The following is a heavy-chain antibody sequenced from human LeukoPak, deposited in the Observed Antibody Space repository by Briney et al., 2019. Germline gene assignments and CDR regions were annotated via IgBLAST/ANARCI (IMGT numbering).Heavy chain of an antibody. J-gene: IGHJ4*02. CDR2: IYRGGST. Sequence: SETLSLTCAVSGYSISSGYYWGWIRQPPGKGLEWIGSIYRGGSTYYNPSLKSRVTTSVDTSKNQLFLKLTSVTAADTATYYCARGLSSWYSYWGQGTPVTVSS. CDR1: GYSISSGYY. CDR3: ARGLSSWYSY. V-gene: IGHV4-38-2*01. D-gene: IGHD6-13*01.